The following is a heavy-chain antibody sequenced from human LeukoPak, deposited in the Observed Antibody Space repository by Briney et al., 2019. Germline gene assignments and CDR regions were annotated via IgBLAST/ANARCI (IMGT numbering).Heavy chain of an antibody. Sequence: GGSLRLSCAASGFTFSSYSMNWVRQAPGKGLEWVSSISSSSSYIYYADTVKGRFTISRDNAKNSLYLQMNSLRAEDTAVYYCARDRAYYDSSGYYPNWFDPWGQGTLVTVSS. J-gene: IGHJ5*02. CDR3: ARDRAYYDSSGYYPNWFDP. CDR1: GFTFSSYS. V-gene: IGHV3-21*01. D-gene: IGHD3-22*01. CDR2: ISSSSSYI.